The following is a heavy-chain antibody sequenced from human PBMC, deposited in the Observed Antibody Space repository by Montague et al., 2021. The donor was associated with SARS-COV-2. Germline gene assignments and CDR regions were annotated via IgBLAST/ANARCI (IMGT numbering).Heavy chain of an antibody. V-gene: IGHV3-48*03. CDR1: GFTLSSYE. CDR3: ARAVPYVFRPLKYFDY. D-gene: IGHD3-16*01. CDR2: ISSSVSTI. J-gene: IGHJ4*02. Sequence: SLRLSCAASGFTLSSYEMNWVRQAPGKVLEWVSYISSSVSTIYXXXSXXXRFTISRDNAKNSLYLQLNSLRAEATAVYYCARAVPYVFRPLKYFDYWGQGTLVTVSS.